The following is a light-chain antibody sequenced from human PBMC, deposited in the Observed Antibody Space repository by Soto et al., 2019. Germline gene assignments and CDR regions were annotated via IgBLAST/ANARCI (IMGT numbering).Light chain of an antibody. J-gene: IGLJ3*02. CDR2: DVT. CDR1: SSDVGGYNY. CDR3: SSHTSSTTVV. V-gene: IGLV2-14*03. Sequence: QSALTQPASVSGSPGQSIAISCTGTSSDVGGYNYVSWYQQHPGEAPKLMIYDVTNRPSGVSNRFSGSKSGNTASLTISGLQAEDEADYYCSSHTSSTTVVFGGGTKLTVL.